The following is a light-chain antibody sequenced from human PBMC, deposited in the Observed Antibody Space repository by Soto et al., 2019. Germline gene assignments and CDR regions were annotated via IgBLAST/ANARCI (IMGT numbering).Light chain of an antibody. CDR1: QTISTY. V-gene: IGKV1-39*01. CDR2: GAS. J-gene: IGKJ1*01. Sequence: DIQMTHSPSSLSASVGDRVTITCRASQTISTYLNWYQQKPGKAPKLLIYGASSLQSGVPSRFSGSGSGTDFTLTISSLQPEDFATYYCQQSFSTPGTFGQGTKVEIK. CDR3: QQSFSTPGT.